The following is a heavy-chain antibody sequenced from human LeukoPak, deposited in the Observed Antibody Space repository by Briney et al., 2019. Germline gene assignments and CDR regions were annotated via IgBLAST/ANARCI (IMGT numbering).Heavy chain of an antibody. CDR2: IYYSGST. J-gene: IGHJ5*02. V-gene: IGHV4-59*01. D-gene: IGHD5-24*01. CDR3: ARRYGRPPRFDP. CDR1: GGSISSYY. Sequence: SETLSLTCSVSGGSISSYYWSWIRQPPGKGLEWIGYIYYSGSTNYNPSLKSRVTISVDTSKHQFSLKLSSVTAADTAVYYCARRYGRPPRFDPWGQGTLVTVSS.